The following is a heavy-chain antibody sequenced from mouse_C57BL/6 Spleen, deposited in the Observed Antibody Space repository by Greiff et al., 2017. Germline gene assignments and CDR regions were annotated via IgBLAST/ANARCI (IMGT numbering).Heavy chain of an antibody. V-gene: IGHV1-69*01. J-gene: IGHJ1*03. CDR3: ARVYGSSYRYFDV. CDR1: GYTFTSYW. D-gene: IGHD1-1*01. Sequence: QVQLQQPGAELVMPGASVKLSCKASGYTFTSYWMHWVKQRPGQGLEWIGEIDPSDSYTNYNQKFKGKSTLTVDKSSSTAYMQLSSLTSGDSAVYYCARVYGSSYRYFDVWGTGTTVTVSS. CDR2: IDPSDSYT.